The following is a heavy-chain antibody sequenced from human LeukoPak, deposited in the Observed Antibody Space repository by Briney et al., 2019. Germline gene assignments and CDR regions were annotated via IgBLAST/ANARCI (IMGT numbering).Heavy chain of an antibody. Sequence: PGGSLRLSCSASGFPFANTWMTWVRQAPGKGLEWVGRIKSKHDGATTDYAAPVKGRFTISRDDSKNTLYLQMTSLNAEDSAVYLCATVLFVYSAFDIWGQGTVVTVSS. D-gene: IGHD1-26*01. J-gene: IGHJ3*02. CDR2: IKSKHDGATT. CDR3: ATVLFVYSAFDI. CDR1: GFPFANTW. V-gene: IGHV3-15*01.